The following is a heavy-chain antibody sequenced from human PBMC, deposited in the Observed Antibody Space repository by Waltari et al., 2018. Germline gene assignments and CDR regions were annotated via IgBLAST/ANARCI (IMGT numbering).Heavy chain of an antibody. CDR2: IYYSGST. CDR3: ARHWKKSGYRFDP. CDR1: GGSISSSISY. V-gene: IGHV4-39*01. D-gene: IGHD5-12*01. Sequence: QLQLQESGPGLVKPSETLSPTFTVSGGSISSSISYWGWIRQSPGKGLEWIGSIYYSGSTYYNPTLKSRVTISGDTSKNQFSLKLSSVTAADTAVYYCARHWKKSGYRFDPWGQGTLVTVSS. J-gene: IGHJ5*02.